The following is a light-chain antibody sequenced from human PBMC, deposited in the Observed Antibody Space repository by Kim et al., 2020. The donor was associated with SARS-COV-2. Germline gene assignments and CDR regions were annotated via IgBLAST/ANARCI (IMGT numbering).Light chain of an antibody. CDR3: QQANTFPHT. V-gene: IGKV1-12*01. CDR2: AAS. J-gene: IGKJ4*01. CDR1: QDISSW. Sequence: DIQMTQSPSSVSASVGDRVTITCRASQDISSWLAWYQQKPWKAPNLVIYAASSLQGGVPSRFSGSGSGTEFTLTINSLQPEDFATYYCQQANTFPHTFGGGTKVDIK.